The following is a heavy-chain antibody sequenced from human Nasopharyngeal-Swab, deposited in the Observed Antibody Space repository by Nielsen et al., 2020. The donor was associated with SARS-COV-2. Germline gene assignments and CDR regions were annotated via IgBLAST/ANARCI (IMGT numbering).Heavy chain of an antibody. CDR1: GGSFTDYH. D-gene: IGHD2-2*01. CDR3: ARGPDQFHSFDN. V-gene: IGHV4-34*01. J-gene: IGHJ4*02. Sequence: SETLSLTCAVYGGSFTDYHWSWIRLLPGKGLEWIGEINHRGGTAYKSSLKSRVTISVNTSKNQFSLELRSVTAADTGVYFCARGPDQFHSFDNWDQGRLVTVSS. CDR2: INHRGGT.